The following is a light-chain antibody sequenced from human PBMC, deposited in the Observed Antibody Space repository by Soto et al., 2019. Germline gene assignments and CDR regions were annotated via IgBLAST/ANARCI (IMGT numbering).Light chain of an antibody. Sequence: EIVLTQSPGTLSLSPGERATLSCRASQSVSSSNLAWYQQKPGQAPRLLIYGASSRATGIPDRFSGSGSGTDFTLTISRLEPEDFAVYYCQQYGSSPTTFGQGTKV. CDR2: GAS. V-gene: IGKV3-20*01. J-gene: IGKJ1*01. CDR3: QQYGSSPTT. CDR1: QSVSSSN.